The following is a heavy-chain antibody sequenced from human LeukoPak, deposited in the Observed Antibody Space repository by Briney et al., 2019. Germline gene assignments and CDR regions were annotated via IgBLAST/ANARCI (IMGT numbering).Heavy chain of an antibody. CDR1: GFTFSSYG. CDR3: ARTYYDFWSGYPKGDYFDY. CDR2: IWYDGSNK. Sequence: GALRLSFAASGFTFSSYGMHWVRPAPGKGLEWVAVIWYDGSNKYYADSVKGRFTISRDNSKNTLYLQMNSLRAEDTAVYYCARTYYDFWSGYPKGDYFDYWGRGTLVTVSS. D-gene: IGHD3-3*01. V-gene: IGHV3-33*01. J-gene: IGHJ4*02.